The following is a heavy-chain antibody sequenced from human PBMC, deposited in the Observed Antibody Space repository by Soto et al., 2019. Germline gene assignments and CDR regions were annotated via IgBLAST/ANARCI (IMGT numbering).Heavy chain of an antibody. CDR2: ISGSGEYI. CDR1: GFTFSSYI. CDR3: AKVWSTYYFDY. J-gene: IGHJ4*02. Sequence: EVQLVESGGGLVKPGESLRLSCAASGFTFSSYIMNWVRQAPGKGLEWVSSISGSGEYIYYADSVKGRFTISRDNAKHSLYLQMNSLRAEDTAVYDCAKVWSTYYFDYWGQGTLVTVSS. V-gene: IGHV3-21*01. D-gene: IGHD2-8*02.